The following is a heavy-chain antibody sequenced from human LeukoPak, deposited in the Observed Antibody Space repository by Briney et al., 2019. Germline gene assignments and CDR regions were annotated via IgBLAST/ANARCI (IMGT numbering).Heavy chain of an antibody. J-gene: IGHJ4*02. CDR3: AKEPLAYCGGDCQSAYFDY. CDR1: GFTFSSYG. V-gene: IGHV3-33*06. D-gene: IGHD2-21*02. Sequence: GGSLRLSCAASGFTFSSYGMHWVRQAPGKGLEWVAAIWYDGSNKYYADSVKGRFTISRDNSKNTLYLQMNSLRAEDTAVYYCAKEPLAYCGGDCQSAYFDYWGQGTLVTVSS. CDR2: IWYDGSNK.